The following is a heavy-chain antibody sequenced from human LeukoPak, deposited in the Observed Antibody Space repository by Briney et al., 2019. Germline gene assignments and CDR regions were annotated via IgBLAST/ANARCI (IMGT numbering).Heavy chain of an antibody. J-gene: IGHJ4*02. CDR2: ISDSGDAT. CDR3: AKRQTDY. V-gene: IGHV3-23*01. CDR1: GFIFSYYG. Sequence: GGSLRLSCEVSGFIFSYYGMNWVRQAPGKGLEWVSAISDSGDATYYADSVKGRFTISRDNSKNTLYLQMNSLRAEDTAVFYCAKRQTDYWGQGTLVTVSS.